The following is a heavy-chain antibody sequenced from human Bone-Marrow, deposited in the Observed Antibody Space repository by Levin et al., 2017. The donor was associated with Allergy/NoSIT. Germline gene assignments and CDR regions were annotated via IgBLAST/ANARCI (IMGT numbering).Heavy chain of an antibody. CDR2: IYFDGNT. CDR1: NGSIRSYSHY. D-gene: IGHD3-16*02. J-gene: IGHJ4*02. CDR3: AGGYARFGGVIDI. V-gene: IGHV4-39*07. Sequence: LSQTLSLTCTVSNGSIRSYSHYWGWIRQSPGKGLEWIGTIYFDGNTYYNPSLKSRVTMSIDTSKSHFSLRLPSVTAAETDVYFCAGGYARFGGVIDIWGQGKLVIVSS.